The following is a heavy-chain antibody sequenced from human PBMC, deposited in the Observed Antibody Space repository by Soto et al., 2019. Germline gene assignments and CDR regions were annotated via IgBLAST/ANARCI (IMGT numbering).Heavy chain of an antibody. V-gene: IGHV4-31*03. J-gene: IGHJ6*03. D-gene: IGHD6-6*01. CDR2: IYYSGST. CDR3: ARVGPDSSSSLHYYYYMDV. Sequence: TLSLTCTVSGGSISSGGYYWSWIRQHPGKGLEWIGYIYYSGSTYYNPSLKSRVTISVDTSKNQFSLKLSSVTAADTAVYYCARVGPDSSSSLHYYYYMDVWGKGTTVTVSS. CDR1: GGSISSGGYY.